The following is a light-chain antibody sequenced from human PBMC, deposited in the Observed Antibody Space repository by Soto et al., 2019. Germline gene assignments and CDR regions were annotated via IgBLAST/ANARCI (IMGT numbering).Light chain of an antibody. J-gene: IGKJ4*01. V-gene: IGKV3-11*01. CDR1: QSVSSY. Sequence: VMAQVPTTLALGPWERSTLSCRASQSVSSYLAWYQQNPGQAPRLLIYDASNRATGIPARFSGSGSGTDFTLTISSLEPEYFAVYFCQQPRNWPPFTFGGGTKVDIK. CDR2: DAS. CDR3: QQPRNWPPFT.